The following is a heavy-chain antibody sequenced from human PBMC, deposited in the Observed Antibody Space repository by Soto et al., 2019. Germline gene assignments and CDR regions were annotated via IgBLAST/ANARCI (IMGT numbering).Heavy chain of an antibody. V-gene: IGHV1-69*13. CDR2: ILPVSAPP. Sequence: SVKVSCKASGGTLNNYAINWVRQAPGQWLEWMGGILPVSAPPDYAQKFQGRVSITADHSTSTVYMELSRLKSDDTAVYFCATDSNYDVSNSFWGQGTLVTVSS. J-gene: IGHJ4*02. D-gene: IGHD3-3*01. CDR1: GGTLNNYA. CDR3: ATDSNYDVSNSF.